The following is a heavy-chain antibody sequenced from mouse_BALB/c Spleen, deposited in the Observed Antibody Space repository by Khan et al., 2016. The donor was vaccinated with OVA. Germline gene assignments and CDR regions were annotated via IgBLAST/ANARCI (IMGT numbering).Heavy chain of an antibody. Sequence: VRLQQSGAELVRPGALVKLSCKASGFNIKDYYIHWVKQRPEQGLEWIGWIDPENGNTIYDPKFQGKVNITADTSSNTAYLHFSSLTSEDTAVYYCARAGYSPWVAYWGQGTLVTVSA. CDR1: GFNIKDYY. D-gene: IGHD2-3*01. CDR2: IDPENGNT. V-gene: IGHV14-1*02. J-gene: IGHJ3*01. CDR3: ARAGYSPWVAY.